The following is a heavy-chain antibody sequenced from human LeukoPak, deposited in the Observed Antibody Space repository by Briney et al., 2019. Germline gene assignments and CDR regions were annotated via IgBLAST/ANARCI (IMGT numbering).Heavy chain of an antibody. J-gene: IGHJ4*02. CDR1: GFTFRDYG. CDR3: AKAKAGGYFDWLLFFH. CDR2: INTEGVNT. V-gene: IGHV3-23*01. D-gene: IGHD3-9*01. Sequence: PGGSLRLSCAASGFTFRDYGMSWVRQAPGKGLEWVSSINTEGVNTHYSDSVKGRFTISRDNSKNTLYLQMNSLRAEDTAVYYCAKAKAGGYFDWLLFFHWGQGTLVTVSS.